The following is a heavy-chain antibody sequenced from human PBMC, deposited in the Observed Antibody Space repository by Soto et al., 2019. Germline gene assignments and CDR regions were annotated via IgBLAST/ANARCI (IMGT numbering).Heavy chain of an antibody. CDR3: TRYHNWAFDY. CDR1: GFTFDGYS. J-gene: IGHJ4*02. V-gene: IGHV3-48*02. D-gene: IGHD2-2*01. CDR2: ISDGSNRTV. Sequence: PGGSLRLSCAVSGFTFDGYSVNWVRQDPGKGLEWVSYISDGSNRTVYYAHSVNSRFSISRDTAENSLFLQMDSLRDDDTAVYYSTRYHNWAFDYWGQGTPVTVSS.